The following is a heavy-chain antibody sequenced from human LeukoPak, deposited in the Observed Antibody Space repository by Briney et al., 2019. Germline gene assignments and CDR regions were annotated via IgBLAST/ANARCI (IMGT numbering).Heavy chain of an antibody. V-gene: IGHV1-2*02. CDR2: IQPNSGGT. CDR1: GYTFTGYY. CDR3: ARWGKYYYDSNGYYY. Sequence: GASVKVSCTASGYTFTGYYMHWVRQAPGQGLEWMGWIQPNSGGTKYAQRFQGRVTVTRDTSISTVYMELSRLRSDDTAVYYCARWGKYYYDSNGYYYWGQGTLVSVSS. J-gene: IGHJ4*02. D-gene: IGHD3-22*01.